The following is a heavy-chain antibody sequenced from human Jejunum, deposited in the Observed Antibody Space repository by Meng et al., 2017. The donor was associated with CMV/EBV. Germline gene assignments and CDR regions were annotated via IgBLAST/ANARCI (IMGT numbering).Heavy chain of an antibody. CDR1: GGTFSSYR. D-gene: IGHD1/OR15-1a*01. CDR2: IIPIFDTP. Sequence: KASGGTFSSYRISWVRQAPGQGLEWMGGIIPIFDTPDYAQKFQGRFTITTDESTSTDYMELSSLRSEDTAVYFCARSYNWNNGYYFDYWGQGTLVTVSS. J-gene: IGHJ4*02. V-gene: IGHV1-69*05. CDR3: ARSYNWNNGYYFDY.